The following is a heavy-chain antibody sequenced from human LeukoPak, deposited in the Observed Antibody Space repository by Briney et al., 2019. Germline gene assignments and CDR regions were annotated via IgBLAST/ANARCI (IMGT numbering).Heavy chain of an antibody. CDR3: ARESGGSWFDP. D-gene: IGHD3-10*01. CDR2: IYYSGST. Sequence: SETLSLTCTVSGGSISSSSYYWGWIRQPPGKGLEWIGSIYYSGSTYYNPSLKSRVTISVDTSKNQFSLKLSSVTAADTAVYYCARESGGSWFDPWGQGTLVTVSS. CDR1: GGSISSSSYY. V-gene: IGHV4-39*07. J-gene: IGHJ5*02.